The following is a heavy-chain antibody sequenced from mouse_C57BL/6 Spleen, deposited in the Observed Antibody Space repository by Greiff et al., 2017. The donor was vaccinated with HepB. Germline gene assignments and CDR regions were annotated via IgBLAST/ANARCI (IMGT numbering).Heavy chain of an antibody. CDR3: ARSNYDGNYYAMDY. V-gene: IGHV1-69*01. CDR1: GYTFTSYW. Sequence: QVQLQQPGAELVKPGASVKLSCKASGYTFTSYWMHWVKQRPGQGLEWIGEIDPSDSYTNYNQKFKGKSTLTVDKSSSTAYMQLSSLTSEDSAVYYCARSNYDGNYYAMDYWGQGTSVTVSS. CDR2: IDPSDSYT. D-gene: IGHD1-1*01. J-gene: IGHJ4*01.